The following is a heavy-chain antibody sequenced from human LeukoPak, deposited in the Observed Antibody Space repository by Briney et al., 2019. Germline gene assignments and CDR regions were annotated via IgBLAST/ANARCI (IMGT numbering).Heavy chain of an antibody. V-gene: IGHV3-43*02. Sequence: GGSLRLSCATSGFTFDEHAMHWVRQVPGWGLEWVSLISGDGANEYYADSVKGRFTISRDNSRSSLFLQLNSLRTEDTALYFCAKRSGAPSNFDYWGQGVLVTVSS. CDR3: AKRSGAPSNFDY. J-gene: IGHJ4*02. D-gene: IGHD1-1*01. CDR1: GFTFDEHA. CDR2: ISGDGANE.